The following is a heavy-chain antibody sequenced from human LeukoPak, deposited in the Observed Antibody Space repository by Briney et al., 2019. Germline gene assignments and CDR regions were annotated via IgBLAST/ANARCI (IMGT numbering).Heavy chain of an antibody. CDR1: GFTFSGYG. CDR3: AKVEWSSSWSFDY. CDR2: IRYDGSNK. Sequence: GGSLRLSCAASGFTFSGYGMHWVRQAPGKGLEWVAFIRYDGSNKYYADSVKGRFTISRDNSKNTLYLQMNSLRAEDTAVYYCAKVEWSSSWSFDYWGQGTLVTVSS. D-gene: IGHD6-13*01. V-gene: IGHV3-30*02. J-gene: IGHJ4*02.